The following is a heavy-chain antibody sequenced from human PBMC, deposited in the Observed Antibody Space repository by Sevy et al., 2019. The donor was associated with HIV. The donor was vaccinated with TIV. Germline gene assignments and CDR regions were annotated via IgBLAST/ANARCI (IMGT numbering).Heavy chain of an antibody. CDR2: ISYDGSNK. J-gene: IGHJ3*02. Sequence: GGSLRLSCAASGFTFSSYAVHWVRQAPGKGLEWVAVISYDGSNKYYADSVKGRFTISRDNSKNTLYLQMNSLRAEDTAVYYCARDKYCGGDCSIGGAFDIWGQGTMVTVSS. V-gene: IGHV3-30*04. CDR1: GFTFSSYA. CDR3: ARDKYCGGDCSIGGAFDI. D-gene: IGHD2-21*02.